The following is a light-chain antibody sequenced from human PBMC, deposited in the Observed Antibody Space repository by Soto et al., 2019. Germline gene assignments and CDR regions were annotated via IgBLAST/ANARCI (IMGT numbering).Light chain of an antibody. CDR2: GAS. J-gene: IGKJ1*01. V-gene: IGKV3-15*01. CDR1: QSVAIN. CDR3: QQYRSWHRT. Sequence: EIVLTQSPATLSVSPGERFTLSCRASQSVAINLAWYQQKPGQAPRLLIYGASTRATDMSGTFSGRGSGTEFTLTISNVRPEDFAVYYCQQYRSWHRTFGQGTKVEIK.